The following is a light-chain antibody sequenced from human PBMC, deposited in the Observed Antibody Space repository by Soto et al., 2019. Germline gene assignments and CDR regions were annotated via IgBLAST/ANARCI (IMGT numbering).Light chain of an antibody. V-gene: IGKV1-5*03. J-gene: IGKJ1*01. CDR3: QQYSSWWT. Sequence: DIQMTQSPSTLSASVGDRVTITCRASQSISSWLAWYQQKPGKAPKLLIYKASTLESGVPSRFSGSESGTEFTLTINSLQPDDFATYYCQQYSSWWTFRQGTKVEIK. CDR1: QSISSW. CDR2: KAS.